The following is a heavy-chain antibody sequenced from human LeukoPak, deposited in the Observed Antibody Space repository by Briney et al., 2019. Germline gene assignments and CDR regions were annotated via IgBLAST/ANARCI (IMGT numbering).Heavy chain of an antibody. D-gene: IGHD6-19*01. CDR1: GGSISSSSYY. J-gene: IGHJ4*02. CDR2: IYYSGST. CDR3: ATFGASSGWSGFNS. V-gene: IGHV4-39*07. Sequence: SETLSLTCTVSGGSISSSSYYWGWIRQPPGKGLEWIGSIYYSGSTYYNPSLKSRVTISVDTSKNQFSLKVSSVTAADTAVYYCATFGASSGWSGFNSWGQGTLVTVSS.